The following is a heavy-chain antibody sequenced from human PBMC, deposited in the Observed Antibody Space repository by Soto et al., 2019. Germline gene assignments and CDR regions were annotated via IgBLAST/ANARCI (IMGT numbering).Heavy chain of an antibody. D-gene: IGHD1-26*01. V-gene: IGHV4-39*01. Sequence: QLKLQESGPGLVKPSETLSLTCTVSGGSISSSSYYWGWIRQPPGKGLEWIGSIYYSGGTYYNPSLKSRVTISVDTSKIQFSLKLSSVTAADTAVYYCATRFHSGYFDYWGHGTLVTVSS. CDR3: ATRFHSGYFDY. J-gene: IGHJ4*01. CDR2: IYYSGGT. CDR1: GGSISSSSYY.